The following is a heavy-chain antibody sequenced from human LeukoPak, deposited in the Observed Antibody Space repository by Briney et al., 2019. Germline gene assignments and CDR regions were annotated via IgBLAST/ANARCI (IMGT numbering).Heavy chain of an antibody. V-gene: IGHV3-66*04. CDR2: IYSGGST. Sequence: GGSLRLSCAASGFTFSSYWMTWVRQAPGKGLEWVSLIYSGGSTYYADSVKGRFTISRDNSKNTLYLQMNSLRAEDTAMYYCARPLMYYFGSETYYWFDPWGQGTLVTVSS. D-gene: IGHD3-10*01. CDR3: ARPLMYYFGSETYYWFDP. J-gene: IGHJ5*02. CDR1: GFTFSSYW.